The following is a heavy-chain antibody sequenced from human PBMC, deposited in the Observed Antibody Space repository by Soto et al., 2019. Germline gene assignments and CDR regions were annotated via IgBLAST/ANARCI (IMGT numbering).Heavy chain of an antibody. CDR1: GFTFSSYG. D-gene: IGHD6-13*01. Sequence: GGSLRLSCAASGFTFSSYGMHWVRQAPGKGLEWVAVISYDGSNKYYADSVKGRFTISRDNSKNTLYLQMNSLRAEDTAVYYCAKDGGKIAAAGSYFDYWGKGT. CDR3: AKDGGKIAAAGSYFDY. J-gene: IGHJ4*02. CDR2: ISYDGSNK. V-gene: IGHV3-30*18.